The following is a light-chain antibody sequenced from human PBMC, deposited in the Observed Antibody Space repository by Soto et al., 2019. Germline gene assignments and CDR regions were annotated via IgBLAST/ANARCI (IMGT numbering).Light chain of an antibody. Sequence: QSVLTQPPSVSGAPGQRVTISCTGSSSNIGAGYDVHWYQQLPGTAPKVLIYGNTNRPSGVPDRFSGSQSGTSASLAITGLQAEDGADYYCQSYDSSLSGSVFGNGTKVTVL. V-gene: IGLV1-40*01. CDR3: QSYDSSLSGSV. CDR1: SSNIGAGYD. J-gene: IGLJ1*01. CDR2: GNT.